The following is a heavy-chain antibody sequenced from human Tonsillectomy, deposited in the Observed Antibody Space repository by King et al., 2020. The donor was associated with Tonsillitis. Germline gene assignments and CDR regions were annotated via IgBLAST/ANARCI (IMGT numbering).Heavy chain of an antibody. CDR1: GFTFSSYG. Sequence: VQLVESGGGVVQPGRSLRLSCAASGFTFSSYGMHWVRQAPGKGLEWVAVISYDGSNKYYADSVKGRFTISRDNSKNTLYLQMNSLRAEDTAVYYCANDLPAAIPHYYYYGMDVWGQGTTVTVSS. V-gene: IGHV3-30*18. D-gene: IGHD2-2*02. J-gene: IGHJ6*02. CDR3: ANDLPAAIPHYYYYGMDV. CDR2: ISYDGSNK.